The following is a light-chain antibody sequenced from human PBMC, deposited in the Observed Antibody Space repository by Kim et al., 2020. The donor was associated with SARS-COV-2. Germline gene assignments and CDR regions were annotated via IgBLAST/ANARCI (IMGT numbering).Light chain of an antibody. V-gene: IGKV4-1*01. CDR2: WAS. CDR3: QQYFRPWYT. Sequence: RATINCKSSQSILYTSNNKNYLAWYQQKPGQPPKLLIYWASIRESGVPDRLSGSGSGTDFTLTISSLQAEDVAVYYCQQYFRPWYTFGQGTKLEI. J-gene: IGKJ2*01. CDR1: QSILYTSNNKNY.